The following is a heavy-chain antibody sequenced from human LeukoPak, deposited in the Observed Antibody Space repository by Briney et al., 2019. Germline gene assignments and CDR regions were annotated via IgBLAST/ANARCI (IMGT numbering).Heavy chain of an antibody. V-gene: IGHV1-2*02. CDR2: INPNSGGT. J-gene: IGHJ4*02. CDR1: GYTFTGYY. Sequence: ASVKVSCKASGYTFTGYYMHWVRQAPGQGLEWMGWINPNSGGTNYAQKFQGRVTMTRDTSISTAYMELSRLRSDDTAVYYCARDTYDFWRGYSPYWGQGTLVTVSS. CDR3: ARDTYDFWRGYSPY. D-gene: IGHD3-3*01.